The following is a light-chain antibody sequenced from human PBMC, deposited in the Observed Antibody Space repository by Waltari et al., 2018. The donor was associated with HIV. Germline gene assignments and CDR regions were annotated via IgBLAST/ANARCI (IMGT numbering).Light chain of an antibody. V-gene: IGKV1-8*01. CDR1: QGISSY. Sequence: AIRMTQSPSSFPASTGDRVTITCRASQGISSYLAWYQQRPGRAPKLLIYGASSLQSGVPSRISGSGSGTDFTLTISCLQSEDFATYYCQQYYSYPPTFGQGTKVEIK. CDR2: GAS. CDR3: QQYYSYPPT. J-gene: IGKJ1*01.